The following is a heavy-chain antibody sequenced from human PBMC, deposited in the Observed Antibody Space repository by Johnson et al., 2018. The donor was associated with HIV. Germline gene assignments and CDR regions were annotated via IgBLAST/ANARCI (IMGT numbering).Heavy chain of an antibody. V-gene: IGHV3-66*01. CDR3: ARDLPWSSSSFDAVDI. CDR2: IYSDGST. J-gene: IGHJ3*02. D-gene: IGHD6-6*01. CDR1: GFTFSSNY. Sequence: VQLVESGGGVVQPGRSLRLSCAASGFTFSSNYMSWVRQAPGKGLEWVSIIYSDGSTYFADSVKGRFPISRDNSKNTLFLQMNSLRVEDTAVYYCARDLPWSSSSFDAVDIWGQGTMVTVSS.